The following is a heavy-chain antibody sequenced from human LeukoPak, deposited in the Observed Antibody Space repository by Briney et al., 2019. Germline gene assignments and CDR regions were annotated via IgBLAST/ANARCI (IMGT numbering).Heavy chain of an antibody. Sequence: GASVKVSCKASGGTFSSYAISWVRQAPGQGLEWMGGIIPIFGTANYAQKFQGRVTITADESTSTAYMELSSLRSEDTAVYYCARLYCSSTSCLLDYWGQGTLVTVPS. V-gene: IGHV1-69*13. J-gene: IGHJ4*02. CDR3: ARLYCSSTSCLLDY. CDR1: GGTFSSYA. CDR2: IIPIFGTA. D-gene: IGHD2-2*01.